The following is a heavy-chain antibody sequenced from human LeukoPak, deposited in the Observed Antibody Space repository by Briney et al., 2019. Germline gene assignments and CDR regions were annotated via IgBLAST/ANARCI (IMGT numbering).Heavy chain of an antibody. CDR1: GGSISSSSYY. D-gene: IGHD2-2*01. Sequence: SETLSLTCTVSGGSISSSSYYWGWIRQPPGKGLEWIGSIYYSGSTYYNPSLKSRVTISVDTSKNQFSLKLSSVTAADTAVYYCAKGELEYCSGTSCYAFDYWGQGTLVTVSS. V-gene: IGHV4-39*01. CDR3: AKGELEYCSGTSCYAFDY. CDR2: IYYSGST. J-gene: IGHJ4*02.